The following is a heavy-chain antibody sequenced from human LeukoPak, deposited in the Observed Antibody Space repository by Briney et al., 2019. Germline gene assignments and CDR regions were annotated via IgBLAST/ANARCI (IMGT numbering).Heavy chain of an antibody. Sequence: ASVKVSCKVSGYTLTELSMHWVRQAPGKGLEWMGGFDPEDGETIYAQKFQGRVTMTTDTSTSTAYMELRSLRSDDTAVYYCARVSLRYDTSGYYYWGQGTLVTVSS. J-gene: IGHJ4*02. CDR2: FDPEDGET. CDR1: GYTLTELS. CDR3: ARVSLRYDTSGYYY. V-gene: IGHV1-24*01. D-gene: IGHD3-22*01.